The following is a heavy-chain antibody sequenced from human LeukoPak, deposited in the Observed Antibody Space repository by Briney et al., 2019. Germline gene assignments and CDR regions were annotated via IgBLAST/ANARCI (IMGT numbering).Heavy chain of an antibody. V-gene: IGHV3-30*02. J-gene: IGHJ4*02. Sequence: PGGSLRLSCAASGFTFSSYAMSWVRQAPGKGLEWVAFIRYDGSNKYYADSVKGRFTISRDNSKNTLYLQMNSLRAEDTAVYYCAKETCSSTSCFFDYWGQGTLVTVSS. CDR1: GFTFSSYA. D-gene: IGHD2-2*01. CDR2: IRYDGSNK. CDR3: AKETCSSTSCFFDY.